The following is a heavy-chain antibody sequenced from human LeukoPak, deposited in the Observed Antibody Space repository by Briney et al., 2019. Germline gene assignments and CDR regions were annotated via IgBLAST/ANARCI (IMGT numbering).Heavy chain of an antibody. CDR1: GFTFSSYS. V-gene: IGHV3-21*01. CDR3: ARARITGTTGDLDY. D-gene: IGHD1-7*01. J-gene: IGHJ4*02. CDR2: ISSSSSYI. Sequence: GGSLRLSCAASGFTFSSYSMNWVRQAPGKGLEWVSSISSSSSYIYFADSVKGRFTISRDNAKNSLYLQMNSLRAEDTAVYYCARARITGTTGDLDYWGQGTLVTVSS.